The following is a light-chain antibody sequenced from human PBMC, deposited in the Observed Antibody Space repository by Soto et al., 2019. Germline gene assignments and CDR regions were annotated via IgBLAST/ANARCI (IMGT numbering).Light chain of an antibody. V-gene: IGLV1-44*01. CDR1: SSNIGSNT. J-gene: IGLJ2*01. Sequence: QPVLTQPPSASGTPGQRVTISCSGSSSNIGSNTVNWYQQLPGTAPKLLIYSNNQRPSGVPDRFSSSKSGTSASLAISGLQSEDEADYYCAAWDDSLNVVVFGGGTKVTVL. CDR3: AAWDDSLNVVV. CDR2: SNN.